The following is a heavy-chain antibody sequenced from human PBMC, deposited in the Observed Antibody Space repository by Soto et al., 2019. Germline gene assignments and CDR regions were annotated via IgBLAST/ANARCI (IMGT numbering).Heavy chain of an antibody. D-gene: IGHD3-9*01. CDR2: ISSSSSYI. J-gene: IGHJ4*02. Sequence: GGSLRLSCAASGFTFSSYSMNWVRQAPGKGLEWVSSISSSSSYIYYADSVKGRFTISRDNAKNSLYLQMNSLRAEDTAVYYCATGGDILTGHFDYWGQGPLVTVAS. V-gene: IGHV3-21*01. CDR1: GFTFSSYS. CDR3: ATGGDILTGHFDY.